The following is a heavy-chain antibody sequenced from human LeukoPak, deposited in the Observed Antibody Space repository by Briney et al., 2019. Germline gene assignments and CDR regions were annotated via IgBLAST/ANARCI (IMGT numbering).Heavy chain of an antibody. D-gene: IGHD6-13*01. CDR3: ARVVDSSSRYYLDY. Sequence: GASVKVSCKASGYTFTGYYMHWVRQAPGQGRVWMGWINPDNGGTAYAQKFQGRVTMTRDPSISTAYMELSRLRSDDTAVYYCARVVDSSSRYYLDYWGQGTLVTVSS. CDR1: GYTFTGYY. CDR2: INPDNGGT. J-gene: IGHJ4*02. V-gene: IGHV1-2*02.